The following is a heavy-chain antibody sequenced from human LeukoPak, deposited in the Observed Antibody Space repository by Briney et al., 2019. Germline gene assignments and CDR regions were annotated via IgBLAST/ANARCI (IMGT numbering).Heavy chain of an antibody. CDR2: IIPILGIA. J-gene: IGHJ4*02. V-gene: IGHV1-69*04. Sequence: SVKVSCKASGGTFSSYAISWVRQAPGQGLEWMGRIIPILGIANYAQKFQGRVTITADKSTSTAYMELSSLRSEDTAVYYCARFRDGYNPFDDWGQGTLVTVSS. CDR3: ARFRDGYNPFDD. CDR1: GGTFSSYA. D-gene: IGHD5-24*01.